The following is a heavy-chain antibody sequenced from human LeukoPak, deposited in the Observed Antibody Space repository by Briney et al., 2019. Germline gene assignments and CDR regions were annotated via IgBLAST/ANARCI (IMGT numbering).Heavy chain of an antibody. D-gene: IGHD3-10*01. V-gene: IGHV3-21*01. J-gene: IGHJ4*02. CDR1: GFTFSSYS. Sequence: GGSLRLSCAASGFTFSSYSMNWVRQAPGKGLEWVSSISSSSSYIYYADSVKGRFTISRDNAKNSLYLQMNSLRAEDTAVYYCAREALGAYYYGSGSFDYWDQGTLVTVSS. CDR2: ISSSSSYI. CDR3: AREALGAYYYGSGSFDY.